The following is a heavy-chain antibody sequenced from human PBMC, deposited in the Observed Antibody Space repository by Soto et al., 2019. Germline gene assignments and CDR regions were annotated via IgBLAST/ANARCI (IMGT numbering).Heavy chain of an antibody. CDR1: GYTFSSYG. D-gene: IGHD6-19*01. J-gene: IGHJ4*02. CDR3: ARDQSSSGWSYYFDY. CDR2: ISAYNGNT. V-gene: IGHV1-18*01. Sequence: QVQLAQSGDEVKKAGASVKVSCKASGYTFSSYGISWVRQAPGQGLEWMGWISAYNGNTNYAQKLQGRVTMTTDTSTSTDYMELRSLRSDDTAVYYCARDQSSSGWSYYFDYWGQGTLVTVSS.